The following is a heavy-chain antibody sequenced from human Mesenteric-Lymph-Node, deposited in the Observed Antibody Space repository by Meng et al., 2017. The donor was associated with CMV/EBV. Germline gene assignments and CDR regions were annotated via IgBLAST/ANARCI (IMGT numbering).Heavy chain of an antibody. CDR3: ARAVAAAEYFDL. J-gene: IGHJ4*02. CDR1: GFLFSSFT. CDR2: ISFDGDGR. D-gene: IGHD6-13*01. V-gene: IGHV3-30-3*01. Sequence: GESLKISCTASGFLFSSFTMNWVRQAPGQGLEWVAGISFDGDGRYDADSVKGRFTISRDNSKNTLFLQMNSLRPEDTAVYYCARAVAAAEYFDLWGQGTQVTVSS.